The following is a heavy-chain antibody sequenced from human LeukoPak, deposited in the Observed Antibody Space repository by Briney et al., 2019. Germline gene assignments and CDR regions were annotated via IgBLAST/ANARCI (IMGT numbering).Heavy chain of an antibody. J-gene: IGHJ4*02. CDR2: ISSSSSTI. Sequence: GGSLRLSCAASGFTFSSYGLTWVRQAPGKGLEWVSYISSSSSTIYYADSVKGRFTISRDNAKNSLYLQMNSLRAEDTAVYYCARETVYYDSSGYYSPVDYWGQGTLVTVSS. V-gene: IGHV3-48*01. CDR1: GFTFSSYG. D-gene: IGHD3-22*01. CDR3: ARETVYYDSSGYYSPVDY.